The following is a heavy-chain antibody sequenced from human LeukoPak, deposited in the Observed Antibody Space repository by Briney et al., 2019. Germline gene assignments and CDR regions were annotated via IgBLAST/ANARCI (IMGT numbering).Heavy chain of an antibody. V-gene: IGHV4-59*11. CDR1: GGSISSHY. CDR2: IYYSGST. CDR3: ARGRSSGWYVEIGFDY. J-gene: IGHJ4*02. Sequence: SETLSLTCTVSGGSISSHYWSWIRQPPGKGLEWIGYIYYSGSTNYNPSLKSRVTISVDTSKNQFSLELSSVTAADTAVYYCARGRSSGWYVEIGFDYWGQGTLVTVSS. D-gene: IGHD6-19*01.